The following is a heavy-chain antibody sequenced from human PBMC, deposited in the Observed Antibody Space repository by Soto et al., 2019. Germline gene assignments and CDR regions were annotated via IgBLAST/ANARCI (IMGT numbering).Heavy chain of an antibody. CDR2: IYHSGST. CDR3: ARVPSP. Sequence: QLQLQESGSGLVRPSQTLSLTCAVSGGSISSGGYSWSWIRRPPGKGLEWIGYIYHSGSTYYNPSIRWRVTSTVDRSNNQFSLRLSTVTAAVTAVYYCARVPSPWGQGTLVTVSS. J-gene: IGHJ5*02. CDR1: GGSISSGGYS. V-gene: IGHV4-30-2*01.